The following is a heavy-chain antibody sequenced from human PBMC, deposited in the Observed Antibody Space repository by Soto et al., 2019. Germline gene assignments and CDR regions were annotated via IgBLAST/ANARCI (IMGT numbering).Heavy chain of an antibody. V-gene: IGHV3-21*01. CDR2: ISSSSSYI. D-gene: IGHD6-13*01. CDR3: ARGRGAAGTDSVQYYGMDV. J-gene: IGHJ6*02. Sequence: EVQLVETGGGLIQPGGSLRLSCAASGFSVGSYSMNWVRQAPGKGLEWVSSISSSSSYIYYADSVKGRFTISRDNAKNSLYLQMNSLRAEDTAVYYCARGRGAAGTDSVQYYGMDVWGQGTTVTVSS. CDR1: GFSVGSYS.